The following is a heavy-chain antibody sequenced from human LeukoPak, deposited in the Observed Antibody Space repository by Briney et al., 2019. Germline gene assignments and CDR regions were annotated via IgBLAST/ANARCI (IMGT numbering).Heavy chain of an antibody. CDR2: IIPIFGTA. V-gene: IGHV1-69*13. D-gene: IGHD3-22*01. CDR3: ARVRPYYYDSSGYFGGSYFDY. CDR1: GGTFSSYA. Sequence: SVKVSCKASGGTFSSYAISWVRQAPGQGLEWMGGIIPIFGTANYAQKFQGRVTITADGSTSTAYMELSSLRSEDTAVYYCARVRPYYYDSSGYFGGSYFDYWGQGTLVTVSS. J-gene: IGHJ4*02.